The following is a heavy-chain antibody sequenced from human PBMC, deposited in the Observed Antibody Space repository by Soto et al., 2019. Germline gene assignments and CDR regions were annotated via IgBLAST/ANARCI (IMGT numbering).Heavy chain of an antibody. J-gene: IGHJ3*02. Sequence: SETLSLTCTVSGDSIFGGDYYWSWIRQAPGKGLQWVGSIYYSGRTYYNPSLESRIAMTVDTSQNQFSLKLSSVTAADSAVYFCARDVDSTILKPNDAFGIWDQGSMVTVSS. D-gene: IGHD5-18*01. CDR3: ARDVDSTILKPNDAFGI. CDR2: IYYSGRT. CDR1: GDSIFGGDYY. V-gene: IGHV4-30-4*01.